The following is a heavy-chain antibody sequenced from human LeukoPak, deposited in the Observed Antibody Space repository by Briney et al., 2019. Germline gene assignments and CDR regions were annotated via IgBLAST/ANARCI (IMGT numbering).Heavy chain of an antibody. V-gene: IGHV3-48*03. CDR3: ARVRSGWYEDY. D-gene: IGHD6-19*01. CDR1: GFTFNSYE. J-gene: IGHJ4*02. CDR2: ISSSGRTI. Sequence: GGSLRLSCAASGFTFNSYEMNWVGQAPGKGLEWASYISSSGRTIYYADSVKGRFIISRDNTKNSLFLQMNSLRAEDTAVYYCARVRSGWYEDYWGQGTLVTVSS.